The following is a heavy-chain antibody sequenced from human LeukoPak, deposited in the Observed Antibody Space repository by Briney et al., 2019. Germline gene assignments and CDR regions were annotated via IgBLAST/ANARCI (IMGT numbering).Heavy chain of an antibody. J-gene: IGHJ4*02. V-gene: IGHV3-23*01. D-gene: IGHD3-10*01. CDR3: AKAANGLLWFGELFNDY. Sequence: GGSLRLSCAASGFTFSSYAMSWVRQAPGKGLEGVSAISGSGGSTYYADSVKGRFTISRDNSKNTLYLQMNSLRAEDTAVYYCAKAANGLLWFGELFNDYWGQGTLVTVSS. CDR2: ISGSGGST. CDR1: GFTFSSYA.